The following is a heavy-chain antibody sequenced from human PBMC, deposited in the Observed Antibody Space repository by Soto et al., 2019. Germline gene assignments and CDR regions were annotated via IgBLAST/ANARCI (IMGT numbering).Heavy chain of an antibody. V-gene: IGHV3-23*01. J-gene: IGHJ4*02. D-gene: IGHD3-9*01. Sequence: EVQLLESGGGLVRPGGSLRLSCAASGFPFRSYAMGWVRQAPGKGLEWISVISGSGEITLYTDSVKGRLTISRDFSNNTLSLQMNSLRADDTAIYYCGKARYLLVDQPLYFESWGQGTLVTVSS. CDR1: GFPFRSYA. CDR2: ISGSGEIT. CDR3: GKARYLLVDQPLYFES.